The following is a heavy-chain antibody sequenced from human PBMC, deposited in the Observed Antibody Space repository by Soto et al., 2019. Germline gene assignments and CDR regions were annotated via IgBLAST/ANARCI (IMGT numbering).Heavy chain of an antibody. CDR1: GGSFSAYY. J-gene: IGHJ6*02. V-gene: IGHV4-34*01. D-gene: IGHD2-15*01. CDR3: GRGLRYSGMDV. CDR2: IDHSGST. Sequence: QVQLQQWGAGLLKPSETLSLTCAVNGGSFSAYYWTWIRQPPGRGLEWIGEIDHSGSTNYNPSLETRVTISIDTAKNRFSLNVTSVPAADTAVYYCGRGLRYSGMDVWGQGTTVTVS.